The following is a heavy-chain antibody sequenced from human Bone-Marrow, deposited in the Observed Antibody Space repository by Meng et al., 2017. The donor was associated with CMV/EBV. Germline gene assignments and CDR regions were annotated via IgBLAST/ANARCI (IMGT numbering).Heavy chain of an antibody. Sequence: GESLKISCTASGFTFGDYAMSWVRQAPGKGLEWVGFIRSKAYGGTTEYAASVKGRFTISRDDSKSIAYLQMNSLKTEDTAVYYCTRGRQYNWFDPWGQGTLVTVSS. V-gene: IGHV3-49*04. CDR1: GFTFGDYA. CDR3: TRGRQYNWFDP. J-gene: IGHJ5*02. CDR2: IRSKAYGGTT.